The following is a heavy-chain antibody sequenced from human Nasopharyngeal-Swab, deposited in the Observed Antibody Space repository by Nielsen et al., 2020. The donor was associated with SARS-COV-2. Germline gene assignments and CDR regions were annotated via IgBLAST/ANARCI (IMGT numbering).Heavy chain of an antibody. Sequence: WIRQPPGKGLEWIGEIYHSGSTNYNPSLKSRATISVDKSKKQFPLKLSSVSAADTAVYYCARGRHDILTGWWSYGFDIWGQGTMVTVSS. V-gene: IGHV4-4*02. J-gene: IGHJ3*02. CDR2: IYHSGST. CDR3: ARGRHDILTGWWSYGFDI. D-gene: IGHD3-9*01.